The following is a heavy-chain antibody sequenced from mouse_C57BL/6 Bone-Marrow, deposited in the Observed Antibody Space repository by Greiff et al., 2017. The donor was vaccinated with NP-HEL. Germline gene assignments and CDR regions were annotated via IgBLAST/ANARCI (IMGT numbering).Heavy chain of an antibody. Sequence: EVQLQQSGPELVKPGDSVKISCKASGYSFTGYFMNWVMQSHGKSLEWIGRINPYNGDTYYNQKFKGKATLTVDKSSSKAHMELRSLTSEDSAVYYCARGGNYGYFDVWGTGTTVTVSS. J-gene: IGHJ1*03. V-gene: IGHV1-20*01. CDR3: ARGGNYGYFDV. D-gene: IGHD2-1*01. CDR2: INPYNGDT. CDR1: GYSFTGYF.